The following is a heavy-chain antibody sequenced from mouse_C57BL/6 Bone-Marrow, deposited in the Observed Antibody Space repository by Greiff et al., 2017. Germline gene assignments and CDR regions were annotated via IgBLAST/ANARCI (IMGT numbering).Heavy chain of an antibody. J-gene: IGHJ1*03. CDR3: ARGGYSNYDWYFDV. V-gene: IGHV1-12*01. CDR1: GYTFTSYN. D-gene: IGHD2-5*01. Sequence: LQQSGAELVRPGASVKMSCKASGYTFTSYNMHWVKQTPRQGLEWIGAIYPGNGATSYNQKFKGKATLTVDKSSSTAYMQLSRLTSEDSAVYFCARGGYSNYDWYFDVWGTGTTVTVSS. CDR2: IYPGNGAT.